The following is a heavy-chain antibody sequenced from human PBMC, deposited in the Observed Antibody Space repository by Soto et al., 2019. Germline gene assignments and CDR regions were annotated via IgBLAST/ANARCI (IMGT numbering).Heavy chain of an antibody. V-gene: IGHV1-18*01. CDR3: VRRVVTTLDDAFDI. CDR1: GYNFNNYG. D-gene: IGHD2-21*02. J-gene: IGHJ3*02. Sequence: GPEVKKPGASVTLSCKASGYNFNNYGISWVRQAPGQGLEWMGWISGNNGNTKYGQKFQGRGSLTTDSSTSTAYMEMRSLRSDDTADYYCVRRVVTTLDDAFDIWGPGTRVTVSS. CDR2: ISGNNGNT.